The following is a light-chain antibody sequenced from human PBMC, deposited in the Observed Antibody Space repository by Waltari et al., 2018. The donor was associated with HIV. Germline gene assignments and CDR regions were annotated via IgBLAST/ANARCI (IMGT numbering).Light chain of an antibody. CDR2: LAS. V-gene: IGKV2-28*01. CDR3: MHGQQTPV. J-gene: IGKJ1*01. Sequence: DIAMIQSPDSLAVSPGEPASISCRSSQSLLHNYGHNYLDLYIQRPGQAPELLSYLASRRASGVPDRIAGSGSGTDFILKICRVEPEDVGVYYCMHGQQTPVFGQGTQVEV. CDR1: QSLLHNYGHNY.